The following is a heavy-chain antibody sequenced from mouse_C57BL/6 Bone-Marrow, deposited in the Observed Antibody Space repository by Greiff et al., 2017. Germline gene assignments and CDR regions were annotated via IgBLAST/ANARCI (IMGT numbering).Heavy chain of an antibody. V-gene: IGHV1-74*01. CDR1: GYTFTSYW. Sequence: VQLQQPGAELVKPGASVKVSCKASGYTFTSYWMPWVKQRPGQGLEWIGGIHPSDSDTNYNQKFKGKATLTVDKSSSTAYMQLSSLTSEDSAVYDGAIRGTTVEGGGFDYWGQGTTLTVSS. J-gene: IGHJ2*01. CDR2: IHPSDSDT. D-gene: IGHD1-1*01. CDR3: AIRGTTVEGGGFDY.